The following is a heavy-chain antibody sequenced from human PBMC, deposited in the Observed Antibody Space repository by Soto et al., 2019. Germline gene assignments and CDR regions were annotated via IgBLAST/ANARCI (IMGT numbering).Heavy chain of an antibody. CDR2: HEYTGST. D-gene: IGHD2-15*01. CDR1: GGSVSSGSYY. J-gene: IGHJ4*02. V-gene: IGHV4-61*01. Sequence: QVQLQESGPGLVKPSETLSLTCSVSGGSVSSGSYYWSWIRQPPGKGLEWIGYHEYTGSTSYNPSLPSRVPLAGDASKSQFSLRVNSVTAPHPAVYYCVPARRYCRGPRCRWFDNWGQGTLVTVSS. CDR3: VPARRYCRGPRCRWFDN.